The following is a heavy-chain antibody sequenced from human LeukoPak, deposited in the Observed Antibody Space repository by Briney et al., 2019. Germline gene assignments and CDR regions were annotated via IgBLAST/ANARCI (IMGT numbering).Heavy chain of an antibody. Sequence: PGGSLRLSCAASGFTFSSYAMSWVRQAPGKGLEWVSAISGSGGSTYYADSVKGRFTISRDNSKNTLYLQMNSLRAEDTAVYYCAKDPGVYSSSPSRFDPWGQGTLVTVSS. CDR2: ISGSGGST. J-gene: IGHJ5*02. V-gene: IGHV3-23*01. D-gene: IGHD6-6*01. CDR1: GFTFSSYA. CDR3: AKDPGVYSSSPSRFDP.